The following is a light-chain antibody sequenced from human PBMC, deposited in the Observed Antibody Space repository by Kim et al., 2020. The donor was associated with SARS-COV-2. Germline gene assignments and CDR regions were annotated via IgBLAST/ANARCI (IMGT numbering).Light chain of an antibody. Sequence: PWERATRSCRASQSVTTYLAWYQQKLGQAPRLLIYGASTRATGIPARFSGSGSGTDFTLTISSLEPEDFAVYYCHQHSNWPLTFGGGTKVDIK. CDR1: QSVTTY. CDR2: GAS. V-gene: IGKV3-11*01. J-gene: IGKJ4*01. CDR3: HQHSNWPLT.